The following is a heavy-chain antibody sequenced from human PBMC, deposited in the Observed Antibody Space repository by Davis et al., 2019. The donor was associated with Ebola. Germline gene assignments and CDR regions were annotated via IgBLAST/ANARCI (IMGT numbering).Heavy chain of an antibody. CDR1: GFTLSSYG. J-gene: IGHJ4*02. D-gene: IGHD6-13*01. CDR3: AKGSAADD. Sequence: WGSLRLSCVASGFTLSSYGMHWVRQAPGKGLEWVAVISYDGSNKYYADSVKGRFTISRDNSKNTLYLQMNSLRAEDTAVYYCAKGSAADDWGQGTLVTVSS. V-gene: IGHV3-30*18. CDR2: ISYDGSNK.